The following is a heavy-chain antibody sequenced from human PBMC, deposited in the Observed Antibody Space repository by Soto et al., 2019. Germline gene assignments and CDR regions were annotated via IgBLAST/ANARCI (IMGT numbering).Heavy chain of an antibody. D-gene: IGHD3-22*01. CDR1: GFTFSSYG. Sequence: GGSLRLSCAASGFTFSSYGMHWVRQAPGKGLEWVAVISYDGSNKYYADSVKGRFTISRDNSKNTLYLQMNSLRAEDTAVYYCAKDRDYYDSSGYPTYYYYYGMDVWGQGTTVTVSS. CDR3: AKDRDYYDSSGYPTYYYYYGMDV. CDR2: ISYDGSNK. V-gene: IGHV3-30*18. J-gene: IGHJ6*02.